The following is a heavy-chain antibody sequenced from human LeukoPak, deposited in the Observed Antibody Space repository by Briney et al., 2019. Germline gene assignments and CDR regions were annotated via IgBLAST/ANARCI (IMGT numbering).Heavy chain of an antibody. CDR1: GYTFTSYD. CDR2: MSPNSGNT. Sequence: ASVKVSCKASGYTFTSYDINWVRQATGQGLEWMGWMSPNSGNTGYAQKFQGRVTMTRNTSISTAYMELSSLRSEDTAVYYCARGNIVVAGYYYYGMDVWGQGTTVTVSS. V-gene: IGHV1-8*01. D-gene: IGHD2-2*01. CDR3: ARGNIVVAGYYYYGMDV. J-gene: IGHJ6*02.